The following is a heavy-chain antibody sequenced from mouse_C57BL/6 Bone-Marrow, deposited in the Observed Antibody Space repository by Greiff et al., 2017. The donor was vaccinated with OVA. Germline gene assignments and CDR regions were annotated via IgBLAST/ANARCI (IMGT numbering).Heavy chain of an antibody. J-gene: IGHJ1*03. CDR1: GFTFSDYG. D-gene: IGHD1-1*01. CDR3: ARRGYYGSSYWYFDV. Sequence: EVQLVESGGGLVKPGGSLKLSCAASGFTFSDYGMHWVRQAPEKGLEWVAYISSGSSTIYYADTVKGRFTISRDNAKNTLFLQMTSLRSEDTARYYCARRGYYGSSYWYFDVWGTGTTVTVSS. CDR2: ISSGSSTI. V-gene: IGHV5-17*01.